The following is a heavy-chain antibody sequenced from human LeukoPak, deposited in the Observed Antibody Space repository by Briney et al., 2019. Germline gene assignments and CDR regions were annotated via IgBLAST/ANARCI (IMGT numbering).Heavy chain of an antibody. CDR1: GYSITSGYH. J-gene: IGHJ4*02. D-gene: IGHD3-10*01. Sequence: PSETLSLTCTVSGYSITSGYHWGWIRQPPGKGLEWIGGIHHSGSTYYNTSLRSRVTISVDTSKNQFSLKLSSVTAADTAVYYCAGTLLWFGEPIGNFDYWGQGTLVTVSS. V-gene: IGHV4-38-2*02. CDR2: IHHSGST. CDR3: AGTLLWFGEPIGNFDY.